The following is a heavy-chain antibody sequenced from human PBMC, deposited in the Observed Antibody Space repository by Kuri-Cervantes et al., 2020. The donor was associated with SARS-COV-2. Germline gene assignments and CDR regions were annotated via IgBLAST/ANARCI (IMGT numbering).Heavy chain of an antibody. CDR3: ARRGKGSSWRYGMDV. CDR2: IFPDDSDT. V-gene: IGHV5-51*01. J-gene: IGHJ6*02. CDR1: GYSFTSYW. D-gene: IGHD6-13*01. Sequence: KVSCKGSGYSFTSYWIAWVRQMPGKGLEWMGIIFPDDSDTKYSPYFQGQVTISADKSISTAYLQWSSLKASDTAVYYCARRGKGSSWRYGMDVWGQGTTVTVSS.